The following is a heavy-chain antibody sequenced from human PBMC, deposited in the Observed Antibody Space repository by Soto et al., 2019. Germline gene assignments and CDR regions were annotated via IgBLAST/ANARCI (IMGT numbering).Heavy chain of an antibody. Sequence: PSETLSLTCVVSGGSITSYYWSWIRQPAGKGLEWIGRIYTSGSTNYNPSLKSRVTMSVDTSKNQFSLKLSSVTAADTAVYYCARGTIVVVPAAKGNWFDPWGQGTLVTVSS. D-gene: IGHD2-2*01. CDR1: GGSITSYY. CDR2: IYTSGST. V-gene: IGHV4-4*07. J-gene: IGHJ5*02. CDR3: ARGTIVVVPAAKGNWFDP.